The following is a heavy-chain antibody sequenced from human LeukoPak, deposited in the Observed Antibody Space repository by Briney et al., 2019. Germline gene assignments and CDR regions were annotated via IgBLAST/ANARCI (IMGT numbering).Heavy chain of an antibody. CDR1: GYTFTSYS. CDR3: ATPRGYGMDV. CDR2: INPNRGGT. V-gene: IGHV1-2*02. J-gene: IGHJ6*02. Sequence: GASVKVSCKASGYTFTSYSMNWVRQAPGQGLEWMGRINPNRGGTNYAQKFQGRVTMTRDTSISTAYMERSRLRSDDTAVYYCATPRGYGMDVWGQGTTVTVSS.